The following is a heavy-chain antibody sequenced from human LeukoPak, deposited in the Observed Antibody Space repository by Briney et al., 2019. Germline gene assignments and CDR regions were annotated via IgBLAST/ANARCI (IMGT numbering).Heavy chain of an antibody. CDR1: GLTVSGNF. Sequence: PGGSLRLSCAASGLTVSGNFMNWIRQAPGKGLEWVSVIHSGGATYYADSVRGRFTISRDSSKNTLYLQMNSLRVEDTAVYYCARGHHVGSPYWGQGTLVTVSS. CDR3: ARGHHVGSPY. CDR2: IHSGGAT. D-gene: IGHD3-10*02. J-gene: IGHJ4*02. V-gene: IGHV3-53*01.